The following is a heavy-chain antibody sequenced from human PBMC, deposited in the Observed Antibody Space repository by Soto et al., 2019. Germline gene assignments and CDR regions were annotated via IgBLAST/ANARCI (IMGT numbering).Heavy chain of an antibody. CDR3: VKAVYLLDFDY. CDR1: GFTFSSYA. Sequence: PGGSLRLSCAASGFTFSSYAMHWVRQAPGKGLEWVAVISYDGSNKYYADSVKGRLTISRDNSKNTLYLQMNSLRTEDTAVYYCVKAVYLLDFDYWGQGTLVTVSS. D-gene: IGHD2-8*01. V-gene: IGHV3-30-3*01. CDR2: ISYDGSNK. J-gene: IGHJ4*02.